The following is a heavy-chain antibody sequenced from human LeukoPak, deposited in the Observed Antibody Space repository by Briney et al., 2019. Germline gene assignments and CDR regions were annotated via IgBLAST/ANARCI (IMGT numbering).Heavy chain of an antibody. CDR1: GYSISSGHY. Sequence: SETLSLTCTVSGYSISSGHYWGWIRQPPGKGLEWIGSIYHSGSTYYNPSLKSRVTISVDASKNQFSLKLSSVTAADTAVYYCARDATMMGNYFNYWGQGTLVTVSS. V-gene: IGHV4-38-2*02. CDR3: ARDATMMGNYFNY. CDR2: IYHSGST. J-gene: IGHJ4*02. D-gene: IGHD5-12*01.